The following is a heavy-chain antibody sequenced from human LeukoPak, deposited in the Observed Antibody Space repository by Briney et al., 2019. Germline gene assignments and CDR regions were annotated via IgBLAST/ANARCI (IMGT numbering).Heavy chain of an antibody. CDR1: GFTFGSYA. D-gene: IGHD3-3*01. J-gene: IGHJ5*01. Sequence: PGGSLRLSCAASGFTFGSYAVTRVRQAPGEGLEWVSSLSASGGTTYYAGSVKGRFTVSRDTFKNTLYLQMNSLRAEDTALYYCAKDRGSGGGFDCCSQGTLVTVSS. CDR2: LSASGGTT. CDR3: AKDRGSGGGFDC. V-gene: IGHV3-23*01.